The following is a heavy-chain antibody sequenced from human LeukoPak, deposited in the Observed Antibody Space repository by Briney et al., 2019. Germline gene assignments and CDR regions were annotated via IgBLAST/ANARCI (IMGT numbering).Heavy chain of an antibody. V-gene: IGHV4-59*01. J-gene: IGHJ4*02. D-gene: IGHD3-3*01. CDR1: GGSISSYY. CDR2: IYYSGST. CDR3: AGKDFWSGYSVNY. Sequence: PSETLSLTCTVSGGSISSYYWSWIRQPPGKGLEGIGYIYYSGSTNYNPSLKSRVTISVDTSKNQFSLKLSSVTAADTAVYYCAGKDFWSGYSVNYWGQGTLVTVSS.